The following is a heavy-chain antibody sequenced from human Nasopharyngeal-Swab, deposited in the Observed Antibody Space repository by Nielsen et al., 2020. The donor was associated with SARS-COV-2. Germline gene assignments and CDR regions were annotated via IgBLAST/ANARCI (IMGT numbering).Heavy chain of an antibody. CDR1: GFTFSSYA. CDR2: ISGSGGST. CDR3: AKDGMVRGAFDI. Sequence: GGSLRLSCSSSGFTFSSYAMSWVRQAPGKGLEWVSAISGSGGSTYYADSVKGRFTISRDNSKNTLYLQMNSLRAEDTAVYYCAKDGMVRGAFDIWGQGTMVTVSS. J-gene: IGHJ3*02. V-gene: IGHV3-23*01. D-gene: IGHD5-18*01.